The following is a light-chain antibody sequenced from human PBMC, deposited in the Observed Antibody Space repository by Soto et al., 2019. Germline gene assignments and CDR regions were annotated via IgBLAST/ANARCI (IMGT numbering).Light chain of an antibody. CDR1: QTISNS. CDR3: QQTDSIPIT. Sequence: DIQMTQSPSSLSASVGDTVTITCRASQTISNSLYWYQQRPGKAPNLLIYSSSSLQSGAPPRFSGSGSGTEFTLTINSLQPEDFATYYCQQTDSIPITFGQGTRLEIK. J-gene: IGKJ5*01. V-gene: IGKV1-39*01. CDR2: SSS.